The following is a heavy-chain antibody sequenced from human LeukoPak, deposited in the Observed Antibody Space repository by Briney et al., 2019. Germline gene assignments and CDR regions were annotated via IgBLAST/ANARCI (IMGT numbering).Heavy chain of an antibody. V-gene: IGHV3-23*01. D-gene: IGHD6-13*01. J-gene: IGHJ6*02. CDR2: ISCSGGST. Sequence: GGSLRLSFASPGFTFISYSISWVRQAPWKGLDWVSAISCSGGSTYYADSVKGRFTISRDNSKNTLYLQMNSLRAEDTAVYYCAKDLYSSSWYTYVDDYYYYYGMDVWGQGTTVTVSS. CDR1: GFTFISYS. CDR3: AKDLYSSSWYTYVDDYYYYYGMDV.